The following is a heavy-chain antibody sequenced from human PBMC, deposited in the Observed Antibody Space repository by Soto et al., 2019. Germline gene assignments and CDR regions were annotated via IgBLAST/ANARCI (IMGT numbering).Heavy chain of an antibody. CDR3: APTGGNSSGWYAY. CDR1: GFTFSSNA. D-gene: IGHD6-19*01. Sequence: EVQLLESGGGLVQPGGSLRLSCAASGFTFSSNAMSWVRQAPGKGLEWVSAISGSGGSTYYADSVKGRFTISRDNSKNTLYLQMNSLRAEDTAVYYCAPTGGNSSGWYAYWGQGTLVTVSS. V-gene: IGHV3-23*01. CDR2: ISGSGGST. J-gene: IGHJ4*02.